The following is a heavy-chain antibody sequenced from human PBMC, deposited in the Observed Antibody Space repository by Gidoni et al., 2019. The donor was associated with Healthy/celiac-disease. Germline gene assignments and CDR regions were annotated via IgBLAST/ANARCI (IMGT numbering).Heavy chain of an antibody. CDR1: GGSFSGYY. J-gene: IGHJ4*02. V-gene: IGHV4-34*01. CDR3: ARRGLGSRDFDY. Sequence: QVQLQQWGAGLLKPSETLSLTCAVYGGSFSGYYWSWSRQPPGKGLEWIGEINHSGSTNYNPSLKSRVTISVDTSKNQFSLKLSSVTAADTAVYYCARRGLGSRDFDYWGQGTLVTVSS. CDR2: INHSGST. D-gene: IGHD1-1*01.